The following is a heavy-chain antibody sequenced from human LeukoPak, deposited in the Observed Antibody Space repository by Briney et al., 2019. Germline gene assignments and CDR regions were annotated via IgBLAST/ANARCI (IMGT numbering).Heavy chain of an antibody. CDR3: ARHGYCSSTSCYAPNYYYYYMDV. V-gene: IGHV3-20*04. Sequence: GGSLRLSCAASGFTFDDYGMSWVRQAPGKGLEWVSGINWNGGSTGYADSVKGRFTISRDSAKNSLHLQMNSLRAEDTALYYCARHGYCSSTSCYAPNYYYYYMDVWGKGTTVTVSS. D-gene: IGHD2-2*01. CDR1: GFTFDDYG. CDR2: INWNGGST. J-gene: IGHJ6*03.